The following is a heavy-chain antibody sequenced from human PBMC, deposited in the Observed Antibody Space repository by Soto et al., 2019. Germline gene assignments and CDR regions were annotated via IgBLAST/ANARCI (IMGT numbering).Heavy chain of an antibody. CDR2: INSNGDST. V-gene: IGHV3-23*01. J-gene: IGHJ4*02. Sequence: RKGLEWVSTINSNGDSTYYADSVKGRFTICRDNYKNSLYLQMSSLRADDTAVYYCSSVPSLDLCSRPSYLYDLDLWGQGSPVTVSS. CDR3: SSVPSLDLCSRPSYLYDLDL. D-gene: IGHD2-2*01.